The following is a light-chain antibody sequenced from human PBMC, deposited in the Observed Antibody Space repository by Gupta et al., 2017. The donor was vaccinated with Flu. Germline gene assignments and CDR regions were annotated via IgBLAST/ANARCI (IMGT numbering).Light chain of an antibody. CDR3: QQYHNKNPPCT. CDR2: CSS. Sequence: ELVLPQSPATLSVSPGERATLSCRASQSVSSNFAWYQQQPGQAPGLLIFCSSTRATGIPARFSFSGSGTEITLTLTSLQSEDFEVDYCQQYHNKNPPCTFGQGTXVEIK. CDR1: QSVSSN. J-gene: IGKJ1*01. V-gene: IGKV3-15*01.